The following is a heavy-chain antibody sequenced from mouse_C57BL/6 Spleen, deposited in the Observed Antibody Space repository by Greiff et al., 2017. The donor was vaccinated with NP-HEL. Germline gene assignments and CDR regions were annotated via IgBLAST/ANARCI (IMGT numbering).Heavy chain of an antibody. CDR1: GFTFSDYG. CDR2: ISSGSSTI. Sequence: EVQLVESGGGLVKPGGSLKLSCAASGFTFSDYGMHWVRQAPEKGLEWVAYISSGSSTIYYADTVKGRFTISRDNAKNTLFLQMTSLRSEDTAMYYCAPIYYDYDGYFDVWGTGTTVTVSS. V-gene: IGHV5-17*01. J-gene: IGHJ1*03. CDR3: APIYYDYDGYFDV. D-gene: IGHD2-4*01.